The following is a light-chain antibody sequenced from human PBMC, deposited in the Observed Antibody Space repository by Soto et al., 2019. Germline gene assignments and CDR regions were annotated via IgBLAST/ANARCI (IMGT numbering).Light chain of an antibody. V-gene: IGKV1-5*01. CDR3: QQYNGYSL. J-gene: IGKJ1*01. CDR1: QSISGW. Sequence: DIQMTQSPSTLSASVGDRVTITCRASQSISGWLAWYQQKPGKAPKLLIYDASSLESGVPSRFSGIGYGTEFTLSISSLQPDDFATYYCQQYNGYSLFGQGTKVDNK. CDR2: DAS.